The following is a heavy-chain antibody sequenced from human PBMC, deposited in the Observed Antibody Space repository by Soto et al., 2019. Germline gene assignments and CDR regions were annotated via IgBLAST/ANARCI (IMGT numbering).Heavy chain of an antibody. J-gene: IGHJ4*02. D-gene: IGHD3-3*01. V-gene: IGHV3-9*01. CDR1: GFTFDDYA. Sequence: EVQLVESGGGLVQPGRSLRLSCAASGFTFDDYAMHWVRQAPGKGLEWVSGISWNSGSIGYADSVKGRFTISRDNAKNTLYLQMNSLRADDTALYYCAKGYDFWSGSFDYWGQGTLVTVSS. CDR3: AKGYDFWSGSFDY. CDR2: ISWNSGSI.